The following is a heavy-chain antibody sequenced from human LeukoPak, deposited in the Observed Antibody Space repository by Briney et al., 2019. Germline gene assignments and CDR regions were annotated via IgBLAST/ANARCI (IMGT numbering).Heavy chain of an antibody. CDR2: ISGGGGNT. CDR3: AKRGGPCTSATCYGGFFDS. J-gene: IGHJ4*02. D-gene: IGHD2-2*01. V-gene: IGHV3-23*01. Sequence: PVGSLRLSCAASVFTFNNYAMSWVRQAPGKGPEWVSAISGGGGNTYYADSVRGRFTIYRDNAKNTLYLQMNSLRADDTAVYYCAKRGGPCTSATCYGGFFDSRGQGSLVTVSS. CDR1: VFTFNNYA.